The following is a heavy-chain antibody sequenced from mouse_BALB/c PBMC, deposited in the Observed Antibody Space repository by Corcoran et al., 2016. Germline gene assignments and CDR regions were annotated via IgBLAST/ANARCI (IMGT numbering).Heavy chain of an antibody. CDR3: AREPYAMDY. V-gene: IGHV9-3-1*01. Sequence: QIQLVQSGPELKKPGETVKISCKASGYTFTNYGMNWVKQAPGKGLKWMGWIHTYTGEPTYADDFKGRFAFSLETSASTAYLQINNLKNEDTATYFCAREPYAMDYGGQGTSVTVSS. CDR2: IHTYTGEP. CDR1: GYTFTNYG. J-gene: IGHJ4*01. D-gene: IGHD6-1*01.